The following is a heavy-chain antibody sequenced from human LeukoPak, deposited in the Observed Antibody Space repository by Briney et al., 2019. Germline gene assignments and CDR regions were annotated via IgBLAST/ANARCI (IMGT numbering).Heavy chain of an antibody. V-gene: IGHV4-38-2*01. Sequence: PSETLSLTCAVSGYSISSGYYWGWIRQPPGKGLEWIGSIYHSGSTYYNPSLKSRVTISVDTSKNQFSLKLSSVTAADTAVYYCVRTLSSWGQGTLVTVSS. CDR2: IYHSGST. CDR1: GYSISSGYY. D-gene: IGHD3-16*01. CDR3: VRTLSS. J-gene: IGHJ5*02.